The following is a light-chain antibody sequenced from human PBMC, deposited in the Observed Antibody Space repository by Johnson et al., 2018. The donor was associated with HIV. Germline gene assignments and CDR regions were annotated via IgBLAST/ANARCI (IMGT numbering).Light chain of an antibody. CDR2: DNN. J-gene: IGLJ1*01. V-gene: IGLV1-51*01. Sequence: QSVLTQPPSVSAAPGQKVTISCSGSTSNIGNNYVSWFQQLPGTAPKLLIYDNNERPSGIPDRFSGSKTGTSATLGITGLKTGDEADYYCGTCDSSLSAGFFGTGTKVTVL. CDR3: GTCDSSLSAGF. CDR1: TSNIGNNY.